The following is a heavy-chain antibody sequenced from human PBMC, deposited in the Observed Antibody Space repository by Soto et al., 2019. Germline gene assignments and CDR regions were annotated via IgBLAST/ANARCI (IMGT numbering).Heavy chain of an antibody. D-gene: IGHD6-13*01. CDR1: GGTFSSYT. CDR3: ARYPGIAAAGFDY. V-gene: IGHV1-69*02. J-gene: IGHJ4*02. CDR2: ITPILGIA. Sequence: QVQLVQSGAEVKKPGSSVKVSCKASGGTFSSYTISWVRQAPGQGLEWMGRITPILGIANYAQKFQGRVTITADKSTSTAYMELSSLRSEDTAVYYCARYPGIAAAGFDYWGQGTLVTVSS.